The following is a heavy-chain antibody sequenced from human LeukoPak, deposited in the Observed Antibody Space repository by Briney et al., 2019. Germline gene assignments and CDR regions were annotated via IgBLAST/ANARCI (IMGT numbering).Heavy chain of an antibody. J-gene: IGHJ4*02. Sequence: GGPLRLSCAASGFTFSNAWMSWVRKAPGKGLEWVGRIKSKTDGGTTDYAAPAKGRFTISRDDSKSIAYLQMNSLKTEDTAVYYCATSPVYSSGWYLVDYWGQGTLVTVSS. CDR3: ATSPVYSSGWYLVDY. CDR2: IKSKTDGGTT. V-gene: IGHV3-15*01. CDR1: GFTFSNAW. D-gene: IGHD6-19*01.